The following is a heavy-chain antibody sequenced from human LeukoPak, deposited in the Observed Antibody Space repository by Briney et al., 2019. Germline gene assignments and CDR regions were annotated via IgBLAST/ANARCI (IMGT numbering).Heavy chain of an antibody. CDR2: IDHNGYT. CDR1: GGSFTTYY. V-gene: IGHV4-34*01. Sequence: SETLSLTCAVYGGSFTTYYLNWIRQPPGKGLEWIGEIDHNGYTQYNPSLKSRVTISVDKSMNQFSLRLNSVTAEDAAMYFCASRTYGDYMSYWGQGTLVTVSS. CDR3: ASRTYGDYMSY. D-gene: IGHD4-17*01. J-gene: IGHJ4*02.